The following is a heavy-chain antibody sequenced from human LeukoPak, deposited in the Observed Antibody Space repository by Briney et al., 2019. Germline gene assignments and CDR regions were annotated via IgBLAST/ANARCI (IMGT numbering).Heavy chain of an antibody. Sequence: SVKVSCKASGGTFSSYAISWVRQAPGQGLEWMGGIIPIFGTANYAQKFQGRVTITTDESTSTAYMELSGLRSEDTAVYYCARDCSGGSCYSNYYFDYWGQGTLVTVSS. J-gene: IGHJ4*02. CDR3: ARDCSGGSCYSNYYFDY. V-gene: IGHV1-69*05. D-gene: IGHD2-15*01. CDR2: IIPIFGTA. CDR1: GGTFSSYA.